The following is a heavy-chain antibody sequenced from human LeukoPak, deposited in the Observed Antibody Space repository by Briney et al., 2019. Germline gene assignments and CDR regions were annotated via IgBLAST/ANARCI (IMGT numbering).Heavy chain of an antibody. J-gene: IGHJ5*02. CDR1: GGSISSYY. D-gene: IGHD3-10*01. CDR3: ARKVGWFGESPNWFDP. CDR2: TYYSGST. Sequence: SETLSLTCTVSGGSISSYYWSWIRQPPGKGLEWIGYTYYSGSTNYNPSLKSRVTISVDTSKNQFSLKLSSVTAADTAVYYCARKVGWFGESPNWFDPWGQGTLVTVSS. V-gene: IGHV4-59*01.